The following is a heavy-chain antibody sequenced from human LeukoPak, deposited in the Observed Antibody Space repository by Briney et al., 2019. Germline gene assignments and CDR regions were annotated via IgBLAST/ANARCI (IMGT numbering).Heavy chain of an antibody. Sequence: SETLSLTCTVSGDSISNGVKYWSWIRQHPGRGLEWIGYIYHSGRSYYNPSLKGRITMSVDTSKNQFSLNLSSVTAADTAVYYCARDQVECTGGTCQSRVGFDFWGQGTLVTVSS. CDR1: GDSISNGVKY. V-gene: IGHV4-31*03. J-gene: IGHJ4*02. CDR3: ARDQVECTGGTCQSRVGFDF. D-gene: IGHD2-8*02. CDR2: IYHSGRS.